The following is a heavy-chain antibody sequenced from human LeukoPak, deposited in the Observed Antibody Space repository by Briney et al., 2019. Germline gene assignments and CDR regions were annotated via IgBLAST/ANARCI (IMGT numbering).Heavy chain of an antibody. CDR1: GGSISRSSYY. CDR2: INYRGNT. Sequence: PSETLSLTCTVSGGSISRSSYYWGWIRQPPGKGPEWIGSINYRGNTYYSPSLKGRLTILVDTSKNQFSLKLTSVTAADTAVFYCASILIGDSGNRFDYWGQGTLVTVSS. J-gene: IGHJ4*02. CDR3: ASILIGDSGNRFDY. V-gene: IGHV4-39*07. D-gene: IGHD2/OR15-2a*01.